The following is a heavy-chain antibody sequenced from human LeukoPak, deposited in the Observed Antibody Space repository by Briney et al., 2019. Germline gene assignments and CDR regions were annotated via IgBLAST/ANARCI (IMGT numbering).Heavy chain of an antibody. CDR3: ARAASAYYYYYYLDV. V-gene: IGHV1-8*03. CDR2: MNPNSGNT. D-gene: IGHD6-19*01. Sequence: GASVKVSCKSSGYTFTSFDINRVRQATGHGLEWMGWMNPNSGNTGYAQKFQGRVTITRNTSIGTAYMELSSLRSDDTAVYYCARAASAYYYYYYLDVWGKGTTVTVSS. CDR1: GYTFTSFD. J-gene: IGHJ6*03.